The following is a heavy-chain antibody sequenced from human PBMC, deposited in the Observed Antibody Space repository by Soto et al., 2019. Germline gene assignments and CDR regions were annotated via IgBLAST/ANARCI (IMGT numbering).Heavy chain of an antibody. Sequence: EVQLVESGGGLVQPGGSLRLSCAASGFTFDDYAMHWVRQAPGKGLEWVSGLSWNGASLDYAGSVKGRFSISRDNARNCMYLQMNTLTEEDTALYYCAKDMESKVAYFDHWAQGTLFTVSS. D-gene: IGHD2-8*02. CDR3: AKDMESKVAYFDH. V-gene: IGHV3-9*01. CDR1: GFTFDDYA. CDR2: LSWNGASL. J-gene: IGHJ5*02.